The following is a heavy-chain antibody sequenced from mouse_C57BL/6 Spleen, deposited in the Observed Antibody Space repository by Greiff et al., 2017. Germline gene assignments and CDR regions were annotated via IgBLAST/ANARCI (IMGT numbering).Heavy chain of an antibody. D-gene: IGHD3-2*01. J-gene: IGHJ4*01. V-gene: IGHV1-82*01. CDR1: GYAFSSSR. CDR2: IYPGDGVT. CDR3: EREGQTARATGMDD. Sequence: QVQLQQSGPELVKPGASVKISCKASGYAFSSSRMNWVKQRPGKGLEWIGRIYPGDGVTNYNGKFKGKATLTADKSSSTAYMQLSSQTSEDAAVYSCEREGQTARATGMDDWGKGTSVTVSS.